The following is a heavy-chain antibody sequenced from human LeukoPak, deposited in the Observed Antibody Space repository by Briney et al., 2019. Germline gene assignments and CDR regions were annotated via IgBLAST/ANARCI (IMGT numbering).Heavy chain of an antibody. J-gene: IGHJ4*02. Sequence: PSETLSLTCTVSGDSISSYYWSWIRRPPGKGLEWIGYIYYTGSTNYNPSLKSRVTISVDTSKNQFSLKLHSVTAADTAVYYCARHGYTAMVLSEIDFWGQGTLVTVSS. D-gene: IGHD5-18*01. CDR2: IYYTGST. CDR1: GDSISSYY. CDR3: ARHGYTAMVLSEIDF. V-gene: IGHV4-59*08.